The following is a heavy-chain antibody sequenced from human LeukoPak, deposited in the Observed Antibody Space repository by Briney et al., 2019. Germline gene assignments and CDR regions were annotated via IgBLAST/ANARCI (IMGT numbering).Heavy chain of an antibody. CDR2: INSDGSST. CDR1: GFTFSSNW. Sequence: GGSLRLSCATSGFTFSSNWMHWVRQTPGKGLVWVSRINSDGSSTSYADSVKGRFTISRDNAKDTLYLQMNSLRAEDTAVYYCARSPLTVTTRLHFDYWGQGTPVTVSS. D-gene: IGHD4-17*01. J-gene: IGHJ4*02. V-gene: IGHV3-74*01. CDR3: ARSPLTVTTRLHFDY.